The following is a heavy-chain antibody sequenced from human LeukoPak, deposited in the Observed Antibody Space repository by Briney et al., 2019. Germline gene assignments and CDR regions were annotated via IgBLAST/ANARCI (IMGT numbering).Heavy chain of an antibody. V-gene: IGHV3-30*18. CDR1: GFTFSSYG. D-gene: IGHD3-10*01. CDR3: AKDLRGSGSYPFGAFDI. CDR2: ISNDGSNK. J-gene: IGHJ3*02. Sequence: HPGRSLRLSCAASGFTFSSYGMHWVRQAPGKGLEWVAIISNDGSNKYYADSVKGRFTISRDNSKNTLYLQMNSLRAEDTAVYYCAKDLRGSGSYPFGAFDIWGQGTMVTVSS.